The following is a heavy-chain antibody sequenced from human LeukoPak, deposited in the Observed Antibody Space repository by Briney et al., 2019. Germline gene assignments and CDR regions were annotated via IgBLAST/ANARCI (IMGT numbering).Heavy chain of an antibody. CDR3: ARPYSSSWADYYYYGMDV. CDR2: IYSGGST. D-gene: IGHD6-13*01. CDR1: GFTVSSNY. Sequence: GGSLRLSCAASGFTVSSNYMSWVRQAPGKGLEWVSVIYSGGSTYYADSVKGRFTISRHNSKNTLYLQMNSLRAEDTAVYYCARPYSSSWADYYYYGMDVWGQGTTVTVSS. J-gene: IGHJ6*02. V-gene: IGHV3-53*04.